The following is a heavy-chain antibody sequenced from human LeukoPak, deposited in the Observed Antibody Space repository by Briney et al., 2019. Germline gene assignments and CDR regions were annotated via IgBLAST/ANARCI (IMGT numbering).Heavy chain of an antibody. D-gene: IGHD6-13*01. CDR2: IYYSGST. J-gene: IGHJ4*02. V-gene: IGHV4-59*01. CDR3: ARGTDLSISWYDY. CDR1: GGSFSSYY. Sequence: SETLSLTCTVSGGSFSSYYWSWIRQPPGKGLEWIGYIYYSGSTNYNPSLKSRVTMSVDTSKNQFSLKLSSVTAADTAVYYCARGTDLSISWYDYWGQGTLVTVSS.